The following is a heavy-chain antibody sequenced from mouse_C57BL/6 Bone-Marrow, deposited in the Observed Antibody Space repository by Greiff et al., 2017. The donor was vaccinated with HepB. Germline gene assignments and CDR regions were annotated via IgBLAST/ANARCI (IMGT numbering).Heavy chain of an antibody. CDR1: GYTFTSYW. V-gene: IGHV1-61*01. Sequence: QVQLQQPGAELVRPGSSVKLSCKASGYTFTSYWMDWVKQRPGQGLEWIGNIYPSDSETHYNQKFKDKATLTVDKSSSTAYMQLSSLTSEASAVYYCARDYYGSSYRAWFAYWGQGTLVTVSA. CDR2: IYPSDSET. J-gene: IGHJ3*01. CDR3: ARDYYGSSYRAWFAY. D-gene: IGHD1-1*01.